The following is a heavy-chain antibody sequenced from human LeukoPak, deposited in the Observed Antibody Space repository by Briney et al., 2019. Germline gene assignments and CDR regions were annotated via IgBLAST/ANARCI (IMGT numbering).Heavy chain of an antibody. D-gene: IGHD6-13*01. CDR3: ARVSSSSWYAAIDY. J-gene: IGHJ4*02. CDR2: ISAYNGNT. Sequence: ASVKVSCKASGYTFTSYGISWVRQAPGQGLEWMGWISAYNGNTNYVQNLQGRVTMTTDTSTTTAYMELRSLRADDTAVYYCARVSSSSWYAAIDYWGQGTLVTVSS. V-gene: IGHV1-18*01. CDR1: GYTFTSYG.